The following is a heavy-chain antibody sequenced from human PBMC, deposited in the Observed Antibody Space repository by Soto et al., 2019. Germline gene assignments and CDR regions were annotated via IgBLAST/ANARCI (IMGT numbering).Heavy chain of an antibody. CDR1: GYRFTNYW. CDR2: FYPGDSDV. Sequence: PGESRKISCKGSGYRFTNYWIGWVRQKPGKGLEWMGIFYPGDSDVRYSPSFQGQVTISADKSISTAYLQWSSLKASDTAMYYCALSSVAAAGFDYWGQGTPVTVSS. CDR3: ALSSVAAAGFDY. J-gene: IGHJ4*02. V-gene: IGHV5-51*01. D-gene: IGHD6-13*01.